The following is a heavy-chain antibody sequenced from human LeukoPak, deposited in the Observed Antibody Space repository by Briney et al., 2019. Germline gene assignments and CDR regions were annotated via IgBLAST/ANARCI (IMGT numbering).Heavy chain of an antibody. Sequence: GGSLRLSCAVSGFTFNSFFLNWVRLTPGRELEWVACISQDGSETFYMDSVRGRFTISRDNTKNSLYLQMDSLRAEDTAVYFCVRDLGHSRHYFEYWGQGILVTVSS. V-gene: IGHV3-7*01. J-gene: IGHJ4*02. D-gene: IGHD7-27*01. CDR3: VRDLGHSRHYFEY. CDR1: GFTFNSFF. CDR2: ISQDGSET.